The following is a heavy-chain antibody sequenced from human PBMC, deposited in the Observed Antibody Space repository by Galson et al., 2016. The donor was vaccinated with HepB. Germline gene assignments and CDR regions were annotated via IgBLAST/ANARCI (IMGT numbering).Heavy chain of an antibody. CDR2: TYYMSNWDY. CDR1: GDSASRNGVT. Sequence: CAISGDSASRNGVTWNWIRQSPSRGLEWLGRTYYMSNWDYDYAVSVNSRITIIPDTSRNQFSLYLRSVTPEDTAVYYCARATDYGDYANGMDVWDGGTMVTVTS. CDR3: ARATDYGDYANGMDV. J-gene: IGHJ6*04. D-gene: IGHD4-17*01. V-gene: IGHV6-1*01.